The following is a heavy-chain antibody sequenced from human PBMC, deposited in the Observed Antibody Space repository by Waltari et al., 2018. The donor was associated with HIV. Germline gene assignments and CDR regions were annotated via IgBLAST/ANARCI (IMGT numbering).Heavy chain of an antibody. CDR3: ARHSGPYVHFFDL. D-gene: IGHD3-16*01. CDR2: VYYGRKT. J-gene: IGHJ2*01. Sequence: HLQESASSLVSPSVTLTLSVSLPIFPLTSNNNYWGWVRQSPGTILDWIASVYYGRKTYNNPSLKSRLSRSLDTSKNRLSLNVTSVTAADAAVYYCARHSGPYVHFFDLWGRGTLVTVTS. V-gene: IGHV4-39*01. CDR1: IFPLTSNNNY.